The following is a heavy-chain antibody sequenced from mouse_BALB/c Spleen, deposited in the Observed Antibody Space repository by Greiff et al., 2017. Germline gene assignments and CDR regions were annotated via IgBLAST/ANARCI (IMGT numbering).Heavy chain of an antibody. J-gene: IGHJ2*01. D-gene: IGHD3-3*01. V-gene: IGHV2-9*02. CDR1: GFSLTSYG. CDR3: ARDPGTGYFDY. Sequence: QVQLKQSGPGLVAPSQSLSITCTVSGFSLTSYGVHWVRQPPGKGLEWLGVIWAGGSTNYNSALMSRLSISKDNSKSQVFLKMNSLQTDDTAMYYCARDPGTGYFDYWGQGTTLTVSS. CDR2: IWAGGST.